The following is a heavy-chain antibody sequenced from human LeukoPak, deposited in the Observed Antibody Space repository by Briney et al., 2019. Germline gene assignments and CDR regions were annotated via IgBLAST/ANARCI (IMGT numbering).Heavy chain of an antibody. Sequence: GGSLRLSCAASGFTFSSYWMSWVRQAPGKGLEWVANIKQDGSEKYYADSVKGRFTISRDNSKNTLYLQMNSLRAEDTAVYYCAKETFFSGSYYAYWGQGTLVTVSS. CDR1: GFTFSSYW. J-gene: IGHJ4*02. D-gene: IGHD1-26*01. CDR2: IKQDGSEK. V-gene: IGHV3-7*01. CDR3: AKETFFSGSYYAY.